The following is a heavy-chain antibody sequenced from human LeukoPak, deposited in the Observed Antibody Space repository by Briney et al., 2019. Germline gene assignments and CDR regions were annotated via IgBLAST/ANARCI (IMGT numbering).Heavy chain of an antibody. V-gene: IGHV4-59*01. Sequence: SETLSLTCSVSGGSISSYYWSWIRQPPGKGLEWIGYIYYSGSTNYNPSLKSRVTISVDTSKNQFSLKLSSVTAADTAVYYCARGEGYDFWSGYAHTDNWFDPWGQGTLVTVSS. J-gene: IGHJ5*02. CDR1: GGSISSYY. D-gene: IGHD3-3*01. CDR2: IYYSGST. CDR3: ARGEGYDFWSGYAHTDNWFDP.